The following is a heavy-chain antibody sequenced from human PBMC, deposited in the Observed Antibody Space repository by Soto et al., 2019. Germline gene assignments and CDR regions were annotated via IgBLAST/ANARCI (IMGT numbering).Heavy chain of an antibody. J-gene: IGHJ1*01. Sequence: SETLSLTCAVSGGSFSSYYWAWIRQSPGKGLEWIGEINHSGTTNYNPSLKSRVTISVDTSKNQFSLNLSSVTAADTAVYFCARAWSSGFYFQYWGQGTLVTVSS. CDR2: INHSGTT. CDR1: GGSFSSYY. CDR3: ARAWSSGFYFQY. D-gene: IGHD6-19*01. V-gene: IGHV4-34*01.